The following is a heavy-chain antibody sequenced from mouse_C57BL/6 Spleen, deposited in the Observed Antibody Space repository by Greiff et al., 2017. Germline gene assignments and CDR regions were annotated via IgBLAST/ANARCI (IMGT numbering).Heavy chain of an antibody. Sequence: VQLKESGPELVKPGASVKISCKASGYSFTDYNMNWVKQSNGKSLEWIGVINPNYGTTSYNQKFKGKATLTVDQSSSTAYMQLNSLTSEDSAVYYCARWDDLLWALYAMDYWGQGTSVTVSS. V-gene: IGHV1-39*01. J-gene: IGHJ4*01. D-gene: IGHD2-1*01. CDR2: INPNYGTT. CDR1: GYSFTDYN. CDR3: ARWDDLLWALYAMDY.